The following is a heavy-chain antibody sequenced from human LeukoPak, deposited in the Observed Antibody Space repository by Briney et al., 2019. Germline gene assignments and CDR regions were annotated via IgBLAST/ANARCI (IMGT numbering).Heavy chain of an antibody. CDR2: ISGSGGST. V-gene: IGHV3-23*01. Sequence: GGSLRLSCAASGFTFSSYAMSWVRQAPGKGLEWVSAISGSGGSTYYADSVKGRFTISRDNPKNTLYLQMNSLRAEDTAVYYCAKDRDFDWLLSFDYWGQGTLVTVSS. CDR3: AKDRDFDWLLSFDY. J-gene: IGHJ4*02. D-gene: IGHD3-9*01. CDR1: GFTFSSYA.